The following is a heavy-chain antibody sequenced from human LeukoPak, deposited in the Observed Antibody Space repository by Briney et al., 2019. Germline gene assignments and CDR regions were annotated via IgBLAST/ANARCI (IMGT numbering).Heavy chain of an antibody. V-gene: IGHV4-4*07. CDR1: GGSISSYY. CDR3: ASTYYDFWSGYRGGDFDY. J-gene: IGHJ4*02. Sequence: SETLSLTCTVSGGSISSYYWSWIRQPAGKGLEWIGCIYTSGSTNYNPSLKSRVTMSVDTSKNQFSLKLSSVTAADTAVYYCASTYYDFWSGYRGGDFDYWGQGTLVTVSS. CDR2: IYTSGST. D-gene: IGHD3-3*01.